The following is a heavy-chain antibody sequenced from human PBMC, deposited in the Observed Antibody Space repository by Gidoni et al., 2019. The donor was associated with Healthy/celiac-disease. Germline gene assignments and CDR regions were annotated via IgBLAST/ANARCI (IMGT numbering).Heavy chain of an antibody. V-gene: IGHV3-21*01. CDR3: ARDMPPHDYGDYEGFLSGDCMDV. CDR1: GFTFSSSR. J-gene: IGHJ6*02. Sequence: EVQLVESGGGLVKPGGSLRLSCAAAGFTFSSSRMNWVRQAPGKGLEWFPAISSSSSYIYYADSVKCRFTLSRDNAKNSLYLQMNSRRAEDTAVYYCARDMPPHDYGDYEGFLSGDCMDVWGQGTTVTVSS. CDR2: ISSSSSYI. D-gene: IGHD4-17*01.